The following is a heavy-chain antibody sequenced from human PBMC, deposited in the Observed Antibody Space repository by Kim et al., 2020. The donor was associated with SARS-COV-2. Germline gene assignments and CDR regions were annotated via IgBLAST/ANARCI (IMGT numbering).Heavy chain of an antibody. V-gene: IGHV3-53*01. Sequence: GGSLRLSCAASGFTVSSNHMSWVRQAPGKGLEWVSIIYSDGRTNYAGSVKGRFTISRDNSKNTLYLQMNSLRAEDTAVYYCARDRTTYFDYWGQGTLVTV. J-gene: IGHJ4*02. D-gene: IGHD2-2*01. CDR3: ARDRTTYFDY. CDR2: IYSDGRT. CDR1: GFTVSSNH.